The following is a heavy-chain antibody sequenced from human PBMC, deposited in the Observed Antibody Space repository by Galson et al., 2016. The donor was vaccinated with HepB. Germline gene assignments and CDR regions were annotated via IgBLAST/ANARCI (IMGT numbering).Heavy chain of an antibody. CDR2: VNPSDGRT. V-gene: IGHV1-46*01. Sequence: SVKVSCKTSGYTFTSYYIHWVRRAPGQGLEWMGVVNPSDGRTSHSQKFQGRVAMTRDTSTNTLYLELSRLRSEDTAVYYCARGTFGVITITHPFDYWGQGTLGAVSS. D-gene: IGHD3-3*01. CDR1: GYTFTSYY. CDR3: ARGTFGVITITHPFDY. J-gene: IGHJ4*02.